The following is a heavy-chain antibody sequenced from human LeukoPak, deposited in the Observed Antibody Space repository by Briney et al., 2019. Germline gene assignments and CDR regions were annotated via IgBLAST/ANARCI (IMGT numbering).Heavy chain of an antibody. V-gene: IGHV4-59*01. D-gene: IGHD5-12*01. Sequence: KPSETLSLTCTVSGGSISSYYWSWIRQPPGKGLEWIGYINYSGSTNYNPSLKSRVTVSLDASKNQFSLKLTSVTAADTAVYYCARDRGRGYDLNELDYWGQGTLVTVSS. CDR3: ARDRGRGYDLNELDY. CDR1: GGSISSYY. J-gene: IGHJ4*02. CDR2: INYSGST.